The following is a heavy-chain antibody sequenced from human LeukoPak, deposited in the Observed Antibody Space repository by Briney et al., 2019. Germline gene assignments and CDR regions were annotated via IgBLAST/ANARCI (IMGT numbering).Heavy chain of an antibody. CDR3: ARHYTAMADNWFDP. CDR1: GGSISSYY. D-gene: IGHD5-18*01. Sequence: ETLSLTCTVSGGSISSYYWSWIRQPPGKGLEWIGYIYYSGSTNYNPSLKSRVTISVDTSKNQFSLKLSSVTAADTAVYYCARHYTAMADNWFDPWGQGTLVTVSS. V-gene: IGHV4-59*08. J-gene: IGHJ5*02. CDR2: IYYSGST.